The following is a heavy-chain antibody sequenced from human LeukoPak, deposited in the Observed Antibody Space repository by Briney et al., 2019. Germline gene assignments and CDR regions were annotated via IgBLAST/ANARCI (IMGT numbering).Heavy chain of an antibody. CDR3: AKDRSSGSYYYYYMDV. D-gene: IGHD1-26*01. CDR1: GFTFSSYG. CDR2: IRYDGSNK. J-gene: IGHJ6*03. V-gene: IGHV3-30*02. Sequence: PGGSLRLSCAASGFTFSSYGMHWVRQAPGKGLEWVAFIRYDGSNKYYADSVKGRFTISRDNSKNTLYLQMNSLRAEDTAVYYCAKDRSSGSYYYYYMDVWGKGTMVTVSS.